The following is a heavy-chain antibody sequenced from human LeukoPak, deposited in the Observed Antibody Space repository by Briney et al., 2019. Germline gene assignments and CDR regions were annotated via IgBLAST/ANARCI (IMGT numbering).Heavy chain of an antibody. CDR2: INHSGST. CDR3: AGGSAEAWDLPHY. J-gene: IGHJ4*02. CDR1: GGSISSGGYY. V-gene: IGHV4-39*07. Sequence: ETLSLTCTVSGGSISSGGYYWSWIRQHPGKGLEWIGEINHSGSTNYNPSLKSRVTISVDTSKNQFSLKLSSVTAADTAVYYCAGGSAEAWDLPHYWGQGTLVTVSS. D-gene: IGHD1-26*01.